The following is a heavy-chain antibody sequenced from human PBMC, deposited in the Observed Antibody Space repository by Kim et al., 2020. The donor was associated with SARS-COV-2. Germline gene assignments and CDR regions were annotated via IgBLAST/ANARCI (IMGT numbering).Heavy chain of an antibody. J-gene: IGHJ3*02. Sequence: GGSLRLSCAASGFTFSSYGMHWVRQAPGKGLEWVAVIWYDGSNKYYADSVKGRFTISRDNSKNTLYLQMNSLRAEDTAVYYCARYNDIAVAGHEGAFDIWGQGTMVTVSS. D-gene: IGHD6-19*01. CDR1: GFTFSSYG. CDR3: ARYNDIAVAGHEGAFDI. CDR2: IWYDGSNK. V-gene: IGHV3-33*01.